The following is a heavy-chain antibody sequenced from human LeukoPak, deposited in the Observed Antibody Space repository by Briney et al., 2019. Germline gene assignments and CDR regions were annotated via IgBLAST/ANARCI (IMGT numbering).Heavy chain of an antibody. V-gene: IGHV3-53*01. Sequence: GGSLRLSCAASGFSVSSNYMSWVRQAPGKGLEWVSVIYNGGTTYYVDSVKGRFSVSRDNSKNTLYLQMNSLRAEDTAVYYCARDHDTLTGRALDYWGQGTLVTVSS. CDR2: IYNGGTT. CDR1: GFSVSSNY. CDR3: ARDHDTLTGRALDY. D-gene: IGHD3-9*01. J-gene: IGHJ4*02.